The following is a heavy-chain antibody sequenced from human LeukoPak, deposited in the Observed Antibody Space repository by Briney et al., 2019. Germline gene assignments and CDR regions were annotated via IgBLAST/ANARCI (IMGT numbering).Heavy chain of an antibody. J-gene: IGHJ4*02. CDR1: GFTLSNYA. V-gene: IGHV3-30*03. CDR2: LTYNGKKK. Sequence: GGSLRLSCEGSGFTLSNYAMHWVRQAPGKGLEWVSLLTYNGKKKYYADSVKGRFTISRDDSKDTLFLQMNSLRLDDTAVYFCAREVVDYVGNLDSWGQGTQVTVSS. CDR3: AREVVDYVGNLDS. D-gene: IGHD4-17*01.